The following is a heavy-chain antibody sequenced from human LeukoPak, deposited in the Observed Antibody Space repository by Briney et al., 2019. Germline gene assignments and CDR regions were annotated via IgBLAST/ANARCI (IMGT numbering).Heavy chain of an antibody. Sequence: GGSLRLSCAASGFTFSDYYISWIRQAPGKGLDWVSYISSSGSTIYYADSVKGRFTISRDNAKNSLYLQMNSLRAEDTAVYYCAAARYCSSTSCYFYYYYMDVWGKGTTVTISS. CDR3: AAARYCSSTSCYFYYYYMDV. J-gene: IGHJ6*03. CDR2: ISSSGSTI. V-gene: IGHV3-11*04. D-gene: IGHD2-2*01. CDR1: GFTFSDYY.